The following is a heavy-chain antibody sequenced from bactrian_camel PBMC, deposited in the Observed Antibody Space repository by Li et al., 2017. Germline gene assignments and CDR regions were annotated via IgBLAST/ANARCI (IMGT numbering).Heavy chain of an antibody. CDR3: AADGTPARRLTTTQALQAVEYNS. D-gene: IGHD2*01. J-gene: IGHJ4*01. CDR2: ITGDGKT. Sequence: HVQLVESGGGSVQTGGSLRLSCKPSFFILDDFEMMWYRQTPGNECELVSSITGDGKTYYIDAVKGRFTISKDNAKNTLYLQMDNLKPEDTGMYYCAADGTPARRLTTTQALQAVEYNSWGQGTQVTVS. V-gene: IGHV3S63*01. CDR1: FFILDDFE.